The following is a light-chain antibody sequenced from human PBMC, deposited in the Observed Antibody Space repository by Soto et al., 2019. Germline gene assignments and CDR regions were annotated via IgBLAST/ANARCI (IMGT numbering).Light chain of an antibody. CDR1: QSVSSY. Sequence: EIVLTQSPATLSLSPGERATLSCRASQSVSSYFAWYQQKPGQAPRLLIYDASNRATGIPARCSGSGSGTDFTLTISSLEPEDFAVYYCQQRSNWPLFTFGHGTKVDIK. V-gene: IGKV3-11*01. J-gene: IGKJ3*01. CDR2: DAS. CDR3: QQRSNWPLFT.